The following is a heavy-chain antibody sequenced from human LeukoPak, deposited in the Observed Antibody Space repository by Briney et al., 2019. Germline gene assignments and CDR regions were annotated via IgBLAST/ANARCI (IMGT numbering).Heavy chain of an antibody. CDR2: FDPEDGET. CDR3: ARDPRGGSGYCSITRCSGLNYYMDV. J-gene: IGHJ6*03. Sequence: ASVKVSCKVSGYTLAELSMHWVRQAPGKGLEWMGSFDPEDGETFYAQKFQGRVTMTEDTSTDTAYMELSSLRSEDTAMYYCARDPRGGSGYCSITRCSGLNYYMDVWGKGTTVTVSS. V-gene: IGHV1-24*01. D-gene: IGHD2-2*01. CDR1: GYTLAELS.